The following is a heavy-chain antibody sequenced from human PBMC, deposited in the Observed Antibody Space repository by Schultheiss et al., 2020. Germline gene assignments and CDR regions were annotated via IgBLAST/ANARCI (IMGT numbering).Heavy chain of an antibody. CDR3: AKGGGYGDPLHY. CDR2: VYYSGRT. Sequence: SETLSLTCSVSGGSTSSSRYYWGWIRRPPGKGLEWIGSVYYSGRTYYNPSLKSRVTISVDTSKNQFSLKLSSVTAADTAVYYCAKGGGYGDPLHYWGQGTLVTVSS. V-gene: IGHV4-39*01. J-gene: IGHJ4*02. D-gene: IGHD4-17*01. CDR1: GGSTSSSRYY.